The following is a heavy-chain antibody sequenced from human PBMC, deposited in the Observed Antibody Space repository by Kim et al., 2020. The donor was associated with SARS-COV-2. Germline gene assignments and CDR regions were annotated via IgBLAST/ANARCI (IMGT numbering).Heavy chain of an antibody. J-gene: IGHJ4*02. CDR1: GFTFSDYY. CDR3: ARAYNWNDVMLPIVDY. V-gene: IGHV3-11*01. CDR2: ISSSGSTI. D-gene: IGHD1-1*01. Sequence: GGSLRLSCAASGFTFSDYYMSWIRQAPGKGLEWVSYISSSGSTIYYADSVKGRFTISRDNAKNSLYLQMNSLRAEDTAVYYCARAYNWNDVMLPIVDYWGQGTLVTVSS.